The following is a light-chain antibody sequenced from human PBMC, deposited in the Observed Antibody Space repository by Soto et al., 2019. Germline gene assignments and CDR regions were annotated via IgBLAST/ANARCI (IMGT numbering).Light chain of an antibody. CDR1: TSNIGNNY. CDR2: SIN. J-gene: IGLJ3*02. Sequence: QSVLTQPPSESGTPGQRVSISCSGSTSNIGNNYVSWYQLLPGTAPKLVIYSINQRPSGVPDRFSGSKSGTSASLAISGLRSDDEADYYCAAWDGTLNGWVFGGGTKVTVL. V-gene: IGLV1-47*02. CDR3: AAWDGTLNGWV.